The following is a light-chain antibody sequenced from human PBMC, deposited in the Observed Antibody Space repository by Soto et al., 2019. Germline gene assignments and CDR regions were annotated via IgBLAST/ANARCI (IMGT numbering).Light chain of an antibody. V-gene: IGKV3-20*01. J-gene: IGKJ1*01. Sequence: EIVLTQSPGTLSLSPGERATVSCRSSQSVRSSYLAWYQQKLGQAPRLLIYGASSRATGSPDRFSGSGSGADFTLTISRLEPEDFAVYYCQQYASSPWTFGQGTKVDIK. CDR1: QSVRSSY. CDR3: QQYASSPWT. CDR2: GAS.